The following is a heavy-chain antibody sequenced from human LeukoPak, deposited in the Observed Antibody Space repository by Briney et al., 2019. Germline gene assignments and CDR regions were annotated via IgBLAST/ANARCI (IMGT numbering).Heavy chain of an antibody. Sequence: PSETLSLTCTVSGGSIGSYYWSWIRQPAGKGLEWIGRIYTSGSTNYNPSLKSRVTMSVDTSKNQFSLKLSSVTAADTAVYYCARDHEGYCSGGSCYAPPKWFDPWGQGTLVTVSS. CDR2: IYTSGST. CDR3: ARDHEGYCSGGSCYAPPKWFDP. CDR1: GGSIGSYY. D-gene: IGHD2-15*01. J-gene: IGHJ5*02. V-gene: IGHV4-4*07.